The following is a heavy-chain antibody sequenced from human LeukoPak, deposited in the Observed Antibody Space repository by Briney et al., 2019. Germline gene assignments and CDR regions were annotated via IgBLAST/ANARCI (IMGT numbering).Heavy chain of an antibody. V-gene: IGHV3-7*03. CDR2: IKEDGNEK. Sequence: GGSLRLSCAASTFTFRNYWMSWVRQAPGKGLEWVANIKEDGNEKDYVDSVKGRFTISRDNAKNSLYLQMNTLRAEDTAVYYCLAISYLAFDIWGQGTMVTVSP. CDR1: TFTFRNYW. J-gene: IGHJ3*02. D-gene: IGHD2/OR15-2a*01. CDR3: LAISYLAFDI.